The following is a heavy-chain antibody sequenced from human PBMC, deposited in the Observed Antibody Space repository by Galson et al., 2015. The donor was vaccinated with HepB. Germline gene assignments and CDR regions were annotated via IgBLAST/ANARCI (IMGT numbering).Heavy chain of an antibody. CDR2: ISSSSSYI. V-gene: IGHV3-21*04. Sequence: SLRLSCAASGFTFSSYSMNWVRQAPGKGLEWVSSISSSSSYIYYADSVKGRLTISRDNSKNTLYLQMNSLRAEDTAVYYCAKEQLLWFGGLPLNYFDYWGQGTLVTVSS. D-gene: IGHD3-10*01. J-gene: IGHJ4*02. CDR3: AKEQLLWFGGLPLNYFDY. CDR1: GFTFSSYS.